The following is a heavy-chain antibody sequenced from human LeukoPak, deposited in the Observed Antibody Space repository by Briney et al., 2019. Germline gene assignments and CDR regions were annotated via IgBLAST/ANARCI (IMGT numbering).Heavy chain of an antibody. CDR3: ARDSSGYQ. D-gene: IGHD3-22*01. CDR2: MKEDGSEK. Sequence: GGSLRLSCAASGFTFSTYWMSWVRQAPGKGLEWVANMKEDGSEKYYGDSVKGRFTISRDNAKNSLYLQMNSLRAEDTAVYYCARDSSGYQWGQGTLVTVSS. V-gene: IGHV3-7*01. CDR1: GFTFSTYW. J-gene: IGHJ4*02.